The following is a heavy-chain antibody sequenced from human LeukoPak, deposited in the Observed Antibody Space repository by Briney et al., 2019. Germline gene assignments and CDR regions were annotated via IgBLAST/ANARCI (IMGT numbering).Heavy chain of an antibody. V-gene: IGHV3-23*01. CDR2: LSGSGVNT. CDR1: GFAFSSQA. Sequence: PGGSLRLSCAASGFAFSSQAMTWVRQAPGKGLEGVLGLSGSGVNTYYADSVKGRFTISRDNSKNTLYLQLNSLRGEDTAIYYCARDTSFNYGAHAMDVWGQGTTVTVSS. J-gene: IGHJ6*02. D-gene: IGHD4/OR15-4a*01. CDR3: ARDTSFNYGAHAMDV.